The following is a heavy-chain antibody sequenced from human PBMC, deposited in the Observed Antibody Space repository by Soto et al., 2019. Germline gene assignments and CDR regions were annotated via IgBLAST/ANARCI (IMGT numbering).Heavy chain of an antibody. CDR2: INPDTGST. D-gene: IGHD2-2*01. CDR3: ARQYCSGTSCYWYFDF. Sequence: QVRLGQSGAEVQRPGSSLNISCQATGYQFTGSYLHWVRRAPGQGLQWMGMINPDTGSTTYAETFQGRVAMSTDRSAGTVYLGLGSLRSDDTATYYCARQYCSGTSCYWYFDFWGQGTLVTVSS. J-gene: IGHJ4*02. CDR1: GYQFTGSY. V-gene: IGHV1-46*01.